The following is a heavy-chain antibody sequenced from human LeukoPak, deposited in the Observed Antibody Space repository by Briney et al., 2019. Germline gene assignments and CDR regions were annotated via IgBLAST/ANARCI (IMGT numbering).Heavy chain of an antibody. D-gene: IGHD6-13*01. CDR3: AKEGLIAAAGSFDY. V-gene: IGHV3-9*01. J-gene: IGHJ4*02. Sequence: PGRSLRLSCAASGFTFDDYAMHWVRQAPGKGLEWVSSISWNSDTVAYADSVKGRFIISRDNADNSLFLQVNSLRTEDTALYYCAKEGLIAAAGSFDYWGQGTLVTVSS. CDR1: GFTFDDYA. CDR2: ISWNSDTV.